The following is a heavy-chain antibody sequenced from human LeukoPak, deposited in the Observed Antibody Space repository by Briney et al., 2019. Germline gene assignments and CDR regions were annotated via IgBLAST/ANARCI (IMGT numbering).Heavy chain of an antibody. CDR1: GGTFSSYA. Sequence: GASVKVSCKASGGTFSSYAISWVRQAPGQGLEWMGGVIPIFGTANYAQKFQGRVTITADESTSTAYMELSSLRSEDTAVYYCAREGNYDYVWGSYRYFDYWGQGTLVTVSS. V-gene: IGHV1-69*13. J-gene: IGHJ4*02. CDR3: AREGNYDYVWGSYRYFDY. D-gene: IGHD3-16*02. CDR2: VIPIFGTA.